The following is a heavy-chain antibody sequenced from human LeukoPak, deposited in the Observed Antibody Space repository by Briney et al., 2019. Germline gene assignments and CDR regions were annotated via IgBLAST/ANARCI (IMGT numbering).Heavy chain of an antibody. Sequence: AGGSLRLSCAASGFTFRNYWMNWVRQAPGKGLEWVANIKEDGSEKYYVDSVKGRFTISRDNARNSLYLQMNSLRAEDTAVYYCASGRQLRYWGQGTLVTVSS. V-gene: IGHV3-7*01. CDR2: IKEDGSEK. D-gene: IGHD2-2*01. J-gene: IGHJ4*02. CDR1: GFTFRNYW. CDR3: ASGRQLRY.